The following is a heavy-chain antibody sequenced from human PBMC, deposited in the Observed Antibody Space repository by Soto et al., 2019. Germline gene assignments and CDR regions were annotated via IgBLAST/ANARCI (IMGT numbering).Heavy chain of an antibody. CDR1: GGTFSSYA. D-gene: IGHD3-10*01. Sequence: SVKVSCKASGGTFSSYAISWVRQAPGQGLEWMGGIIPIFGTANYAQKFQGRVTITADESTSTAYMELSSLRSEDTAVYYCARVGYYYGSGSYPYWGQGTLVTVSS. J-gene: IGHJ4*02. CDR3: ARVGYYYGSGSYPY. V-gene: IGHV1-69*13. CDR2: IIPIFGTA.